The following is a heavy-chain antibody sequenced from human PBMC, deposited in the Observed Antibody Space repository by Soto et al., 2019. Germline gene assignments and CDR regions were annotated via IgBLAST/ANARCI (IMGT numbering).Heavy chain of an antibody. CDR2: IGDSGDT. J-gene: IGHJ4*02. Sequence: PGGSLRLSCETSGFTFRSYAMGWVRQAPGKGLEWVSLIGDSGDTYYADSVKGRFAISRDNSKNTLYLQMNSLRAEDTALYFCAKDAPDYGRWYHFDSWGQGTLVTVSS. CDR3: AKDAPDYGRWYHFDS. CDR1: GFTFRSYA. V-gene: IGHV3-23*01. D-gene: IGHD3-16*01.